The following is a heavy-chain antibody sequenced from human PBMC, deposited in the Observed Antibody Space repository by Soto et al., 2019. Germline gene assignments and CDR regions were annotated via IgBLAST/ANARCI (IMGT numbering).Heavy chain of an antibody. CDR2: ISDGGGST. CDR3: ARDFSMVIVAPGY. V-gene: IGHV3-23*01. J-gene: IGHJ4*02. D-gene: IGHD5-12*01. Sequence: GGSLRLSCTVSGFNFRSYAMSWVRQAPGKGLEWVSAISDGGGSTYYADSVKGRFTVSRDNSKNTLYLQMNSLRAEDTAVYYCARDFSMVIVAPGYWGQGTLVTVSS. CDR1: GFNFRSYA.